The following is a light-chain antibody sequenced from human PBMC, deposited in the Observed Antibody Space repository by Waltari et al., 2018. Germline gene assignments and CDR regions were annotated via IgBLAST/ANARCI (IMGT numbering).Light chain of an antibody. Sequence: QSVLTQPPSVSGAPGQRVTIPCTGSGSNIGAGYDVPWYQQLPRAAPKLLIYGSTSRPLGVPDRFFGSTSGTSASLAITGLQAEDEADYYCQSYDTSLRVVFGGGTKLTVL. CDR3: QSYDTSLRVV. V-gene: IGLV1-40*01. CDR2: GST. CDR1: GSNIGAGYD. J-gene: IGLJ2*01.